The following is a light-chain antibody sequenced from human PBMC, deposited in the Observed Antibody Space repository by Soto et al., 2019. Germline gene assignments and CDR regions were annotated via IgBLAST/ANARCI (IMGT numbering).Light chain of an antibody. CDR2: EVS. CDR3: SSSTASSTLV. CDR1: SSDVGGHNY. V-gene: IGLV2-14*01. J-gene: IGLJ2*01. Sequence: QSALTQPASVSGSPGQSITISCTGTSSDVGGHNYVSWYQQHPGKAPRLMIFEVSYRPAGVSNRFSGSKSGNTASLTISGLQAEDEADYYCSSSTASSTLVFGGGTKLTVL.